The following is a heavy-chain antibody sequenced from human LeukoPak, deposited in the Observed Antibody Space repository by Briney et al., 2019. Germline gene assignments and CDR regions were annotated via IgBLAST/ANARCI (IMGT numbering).Heavy chain of an antibody. D-gene: IGHD6-13*01. V-gene: IGHV4-39*01. J-gene: IGHJ4*02. CDR2: IYYSGST. CDR3: ARVTGYVMEDYFDY. Sequence: KTSETLSLTCTVSGGSISRSSYYWGWIRQPPGKGLEWIGSIYYSGSTYYNPSLKSRVTISVDTSKNQFSLKLSSVTAADTAVYYCARVTGYVMEDYFDYWGQGTLVTVSS. CDR1: GGSISRSSYY.